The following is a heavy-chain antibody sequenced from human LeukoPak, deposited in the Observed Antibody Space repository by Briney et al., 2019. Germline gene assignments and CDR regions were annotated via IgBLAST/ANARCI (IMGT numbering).Heavy chain of an antibody. J-gene: IGHJ6*02. Sequence: GASVKVSCKASGGTFSSYATSWVRQAPGQGLEWMGGIIPIFGTANYAQKFQGRVTITADESTSTAYMELSSLRSEDTAVYYCARAKADYGDYVDYYYYYGMDVWGQGTTVTVSS. CDR2: IIPIFGTA. V-gene: IGHV1-69*13. D-gene: IGHD4-17*01. CDR1: GGTFSSYA. CDR3: ARAKADYGDYVDYYYYYGMDV.